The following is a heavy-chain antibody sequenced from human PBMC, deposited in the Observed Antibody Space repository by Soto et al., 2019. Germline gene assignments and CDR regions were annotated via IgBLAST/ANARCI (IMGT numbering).Heavy chain of an antibody. CDR1: GFTFSSYW. J-gene: IGHJ4*02. CDR2: INSDGSST. V-gene: IGHV3-74*01. D-gene: IGHD3-3*01. Sequence: GGSLRLSCAASGFTFSSYWMHWVRQAPGKGLVWVSRINSDGSSTSYADSVKGRFTISRDNAKNTLYLQMNSLRAEDTAVYYCARGTYYDFWSGYPPVDYWGQGTLVTVSS. CDR3: ARGTYYDFWSGYPPVDY.